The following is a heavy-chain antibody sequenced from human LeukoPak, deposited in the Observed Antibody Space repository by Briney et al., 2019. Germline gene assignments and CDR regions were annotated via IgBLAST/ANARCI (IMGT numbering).Heavy chain of an antibody. Sequence: GGSLRLSCAASGFTFTTFAMHWVRQAPGKGPEGVAYIRYDANNKNYADSVKGRFTISRDNSKDMLYLQMNSLRPEDTAVYYCAKGDDYGANTRLPKYNWFDPWGQGTLVTVSS. CDR3: AKGDDYGANTRLPKYNWFDP. D-gene: IGHD4-23*01. CDR1: GFTFTTFA. CDR2: IRYDANNK. V-gene: IGHV3-30*02. J-gene: IGHJ5*02.